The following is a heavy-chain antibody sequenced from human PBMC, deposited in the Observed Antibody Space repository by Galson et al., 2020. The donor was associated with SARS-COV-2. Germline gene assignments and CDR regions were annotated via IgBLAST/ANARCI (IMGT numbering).Heavy chain of an antibody. D-gene: IGHD3-3*01. J-gene: IGHJ4*02. CDR1: GGSISRSF. CDR2: IHYTGKT. Sequence: SETLSLTCNVSGGSISRSFWSWIRQPPGKGLEWIGHIHYTGKTNYNPSLKSRLTISVDTSKNQFSLKLSSVTAADTAVYYCARREGDVSIYGVITGHGGYFDSWGQGTLVTVSS. CDR3: ARREGDVSIYGVITGHGGYFDS. V-gene: IGHV4-59*08.